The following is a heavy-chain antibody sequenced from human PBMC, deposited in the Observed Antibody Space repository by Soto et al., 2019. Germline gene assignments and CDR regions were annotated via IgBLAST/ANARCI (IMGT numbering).Heavy chain of an antibody. Sequence: SETLSLTCSVSADSISSYYWSWIRQPAGKGLEWIGRTQYSGYTNYNPSLKSRVTMSVDTSKNQFSLKLTSMTAADTAVYYCAREGGYSENFYTPFDYWGQGTLVTVSS. CDR2: TQYSGYT. CDR1: ADSISSYY. V-gene: IGHV4-4*07. J-gene: IGHJ4*02. D-gene: IGHD1-26*01. CDR3: AREGGYSENFYTPFDY.